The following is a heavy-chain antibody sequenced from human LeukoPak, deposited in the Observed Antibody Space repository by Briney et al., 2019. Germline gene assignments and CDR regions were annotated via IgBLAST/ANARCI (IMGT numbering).Heavy chain of an antibody. Sequence: ASVKVSCKASGYTFTGYYMHWVRQAPGQGLEWMGWITPKSGGTNYAQKFQERVTITRDMSTSTAYMELSSLRSEDTAVYYCAASGGDSYWYFDLWGRGTLVTVSS. CDR3: AASGGDSYWYFDL. CDR1: GYTFTGYY. CDR2: ITPKSGGT. D-gene: IGHD2-21*01. J-gene: IGHJ2*01. V-gene: IGHV1-2*02.